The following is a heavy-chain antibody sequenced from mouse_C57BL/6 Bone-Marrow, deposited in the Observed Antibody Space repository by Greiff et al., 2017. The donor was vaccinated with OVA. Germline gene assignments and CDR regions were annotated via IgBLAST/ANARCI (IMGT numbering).Heavy chain of an antibody. Sequence: EVQRVESGGGLVKPGGSLKLSCAASGFTFSSYAMSWVRQTPEKRLEWVATISDGGSYTYYPDNVKGRFTISRDNAKNNLYLQMSHLKSEDTAMYYCARASTGWGQGTSVTVSS. CDR2: ISDGGSYT. CDR3: ARASTG. J-gene: IGHJ4*01. V-gene: IGHV5-4*01. CDR1: GFTFSSYA.